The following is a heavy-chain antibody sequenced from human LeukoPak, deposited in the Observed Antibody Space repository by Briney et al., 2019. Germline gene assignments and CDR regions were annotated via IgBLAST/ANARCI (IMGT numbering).Heavy chain of an antibody. D-gene: IGHD6-13*01. J-gene: IGHJ4*02. V-gene: IGHV1-69*04. CDR3: AREGASSSWYSYYFDY. CDR2: IIPILGIA. Sequence: SVKVSCKASGGTFSSYAISWVRQAPGQGLEWMGRIIPILGIANYAQKFQGRVTMTTDTSTSTAYMELRSLRSDDTAVYYCAREGASSSWYSYYFDYWGQGTLVTVSS. CDR1: GGTFSSYA.